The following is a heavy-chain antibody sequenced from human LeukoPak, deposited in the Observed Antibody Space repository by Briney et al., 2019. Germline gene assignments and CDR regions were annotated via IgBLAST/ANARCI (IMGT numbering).Heavy chain of an antibody. CDR2: MNPNSGNT. V-gene: IGHV1-8*01. D-gene: IGHD3-16*02. CDR1: GYTFTSYD. CDR3: ARGMMITFGGVNVHDY. Sequence: GASVKVSCKASGYTFTSYDINWVRQATGQGLEWMGWMNPNSGNTGYAQKFQGRVTMTRNTSISTAYMELSSLRSEDTAVYYCARGMMITFGGVNVHDYWGQGTLVTVSS. J-gene: IGHJ4*02.